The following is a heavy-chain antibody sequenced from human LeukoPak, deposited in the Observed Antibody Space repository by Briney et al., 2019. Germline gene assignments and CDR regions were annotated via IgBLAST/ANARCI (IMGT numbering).Heavy chain of an antibody. CDR2: ISGSGGST. Sequence: GGSLRLSCAAFGFTFSSYAMSWVRQAPGKGLEWVSAISGSGGSTYYADSVKGRFTISRDNSKNTLCLQMNSLRAEDTAVYYCAKDQTTQRLSGLTQAYGDYWGQGTLVTVSS. V-gene: IGHV3-23*01. CDR3: AKDQTTQRLSGLTQAYGDY. J-gene: IGHJ4*02. D-gene: IGHD1-7*01. CDR1: GFTFSSYA.